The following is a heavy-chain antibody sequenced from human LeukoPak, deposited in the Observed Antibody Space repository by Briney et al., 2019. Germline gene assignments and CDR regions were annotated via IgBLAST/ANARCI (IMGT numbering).Heavy chain of an antibody. Sequence: ASVKVSCKASGGTFSSYAISWVRQAPGQGLEWMGGIIPIFGTASYAQKFQGRVTITADESTSTAYMELSSLRSEDTAVYYCAREQPNYYDSSGYYYDFDYWGQGTLVTVSS. CDR1: GGTFSSYA. J-gene: IGHJ4*02. V-gene: IGHV1-69*01. CDR2: IIPIFGTA. D-gene: IGHD3-22*01. CDR3: AREQPNYYDSSGYYYDFDY.